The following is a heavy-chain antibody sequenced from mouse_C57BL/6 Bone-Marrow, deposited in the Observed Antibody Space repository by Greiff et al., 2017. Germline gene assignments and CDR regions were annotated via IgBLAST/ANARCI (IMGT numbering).Heavy chain of an antibody. CDR2: IYPRSGNT. D-gene: IGHD1-1*01. CDR1: GYTFTSYG. V-gene: IGHV1-81*01. Sequence: VKLMESGAELARPGASVKLSCKASGYTFTSYGISWVKQRTGQGLEWIGEIYPRSGNTYYNEKFKGKATLTADKSSSTAYMELRSLTSEDSAVYFCARGGYGSRFAYWGQGTLVTVSA. CDR3: ARGGYGSRFAY. J-gene: IGHJ3*01.